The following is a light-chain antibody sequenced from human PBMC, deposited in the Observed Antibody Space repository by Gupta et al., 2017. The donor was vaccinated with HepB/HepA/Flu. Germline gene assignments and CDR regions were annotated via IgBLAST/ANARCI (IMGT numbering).Light chain of an antibody. Sequence: QSALTPPASVSGSPGQSITISCTGTSSDVGGYNYVSWYQQHPGKAPKLMIYDVNNRPSGVSNRCSGSKSGNTASLTISGLQAEDEADYYCSSFTSSSTYVFGTGTKVTAL. CDR3: SSFTSSSTYV. V-gene: IGLV2-14*03. CDR2: DVN. J-gene: IGLJ1*01. CDR1: SSDVGGYNY.